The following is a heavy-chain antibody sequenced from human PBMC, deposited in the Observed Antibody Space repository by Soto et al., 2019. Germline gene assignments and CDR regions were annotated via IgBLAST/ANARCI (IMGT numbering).Heavy chain of an antibody. V-gene: IGHV3-66*01. D-gene: IGHD6-6*01. J-gene: IGHJ6*03. Sequence: GGSLRLSCAASGFTVSSNYMSWVRQAPGKGLEWVSVIYSGGSTYYADSVKGRFTISRDNSKNTLYLQMNSLRAEDTAVYYCAREGGRSSSTYYYYYYMDVRGKGTTVTVSS. CDR3: AREGGRSSSTYYYYYYMDV. CDR1: GFTVSSNY. CDR2: IYSGGST.